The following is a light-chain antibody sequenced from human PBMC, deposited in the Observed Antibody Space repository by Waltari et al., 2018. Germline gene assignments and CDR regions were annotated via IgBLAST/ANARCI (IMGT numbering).Light chain of an antibody. J-gene: IGKJ5*01. Sequence: EIVLTQSPGTLSLSPGESATPSCRASQSVTRTYLAWYQQKPGRSPRLLIYGASSRATGVPDRFSGGGSATDFTLTITRLEPEDFAVYYCQQYSQSPITFGQGTRLDNK. CDR2: GAS. V-gene: IGKV3-20*01. CDR1: QSVTRTY. CDR3: QQYSQSPIT.